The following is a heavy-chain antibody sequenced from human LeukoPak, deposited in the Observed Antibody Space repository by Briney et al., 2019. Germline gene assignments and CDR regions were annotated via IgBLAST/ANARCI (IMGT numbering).Heavy chain of an antibody. V-gene: IGHV1-18*01. J-gene: IGHJ5*02. CDR3: ARVGGSPENNWFDP. CDR1: GYTFTSYG. Sequence: GASVKVSCKASGYTFTSYGISWVRQAPGQGLEWMGWISAYNGNTNYAQKLQGRVTMTTDISTSTAYMELRSLRSDDTAVYYCARVGGSPENNWFDPWGQGTLVTVSS. CDR2: ISAYNGNT. D-gene: IGHD1-14*01.